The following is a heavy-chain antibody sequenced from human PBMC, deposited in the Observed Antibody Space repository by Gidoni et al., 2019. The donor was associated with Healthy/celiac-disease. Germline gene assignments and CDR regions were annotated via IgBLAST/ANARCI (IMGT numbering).Heavy chain of an antibody. D-gene: IGHD6-19*01. Sequence: EVQLVESGGGLVQPGGSLRLSWSASGFTFSSYAMHWVRQAPVKGLEYVSAIRSNGGSTYYADSVKGRFTISRDNSKNTLYLQMSSLRAEDTAVYYCVKDRYSSGWEDYWGQGTLVTVSS. CDR1: GFTFSSYA. V-gene: IGHV3-64D*09. J-gene: IGHJ4*02. CDR3: VKDRYSSGWEDY. CDR2: IRSNGGST.